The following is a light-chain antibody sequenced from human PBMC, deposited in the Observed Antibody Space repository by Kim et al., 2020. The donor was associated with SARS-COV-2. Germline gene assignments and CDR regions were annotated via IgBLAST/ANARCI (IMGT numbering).Light chain of an antibody. Sequence: DIQMTQSPSSLSASVGDRITFTCQASQDITNYLNWYQLKPGKAPNLLIYDASDLKTGVPSRFSGTGSGINFTFTISSLQPDDIATYYCQQYRYLPITFGQRTRLEIK. CDR3: QQYRYLPIT. J-gene: IGKJ5*01. CDR2: DAS. CDR1: QDITNY. V-gene: IGKV1-33*01.